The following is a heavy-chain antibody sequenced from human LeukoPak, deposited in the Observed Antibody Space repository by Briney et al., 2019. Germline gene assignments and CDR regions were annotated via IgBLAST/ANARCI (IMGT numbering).Heavy chain of an antibody. CDR2: RYYSGST. CDR1: GGAISSSNYY. J-gene: IGHJ4*02. V-gene: IGHV4-39*01. CDR3: ARHRSGSYPSYFDY. D-gene: IGHD1-26*01. Sequence: SETLSLSCTVSGGAISSSNYYWGWSRQPPGKGVEWFGRRYYSGSTYYNASLKSRVTISVDTSKNQFSLKLSSVTAADTAVYYCARHRSGSYPSYFDYWGQGTLVTVSS.